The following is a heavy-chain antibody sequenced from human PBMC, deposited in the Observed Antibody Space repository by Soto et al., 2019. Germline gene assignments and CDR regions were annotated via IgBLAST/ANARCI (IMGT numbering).Heavy chain of an antibody. CDR3: ARVRPSPAAIQDNWFDP. D-gene: IGHD2-21*02. CDR2: INAGNGKT. V-gene: IGHV1-3*01. J-gene: IGHJ5*02. CDR1: GYTFTSYA. Sequence: ASVKVSCKASGYTFTSYAMHWVRQAPGQRLEWMGWINAGNGKTKYSQKFQGRVTITRDTSASTAYKKLSSLRSEDTAVYYCARVRPSPAAIQDNWFDPWGQGTLVTVSS.